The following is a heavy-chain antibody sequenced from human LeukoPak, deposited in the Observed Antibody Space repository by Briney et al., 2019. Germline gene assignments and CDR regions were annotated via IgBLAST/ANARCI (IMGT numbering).Heavy chain of an antibody. CDR1: GYTFTNYY. J-gene: IGHJ4*02. Sequence: ASVKVSCKASGYTFTNYYMHWVRQAPGQGLEWMGIINPSGGSTSYAQKFQGRVTMTRDTSTSTVYMELSSLRSEDTAVYYCARKGDIAVAGLVLDHWGQGTLVTVSS. CDR2: INPSGGST. D-gene: IGHD6-19*01. V-gene: IGHV1-46*01. CDR3: ARKGDIAVAGLVLDH.